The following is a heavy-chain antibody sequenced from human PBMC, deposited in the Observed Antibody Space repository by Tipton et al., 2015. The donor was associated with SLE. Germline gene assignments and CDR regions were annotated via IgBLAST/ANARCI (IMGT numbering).Heavy chain of an antibody. D-gene: IGHD6-13*01. Sequence: SLRLSCAASGFTFSSYSMNWVRQAPGKGLEWVSSISSSSSYIYYADSVKGRFTISRDNAKNSLYLQMNSLRAEDTAVYYCARIAAAGTGAFDYWGQGTLVTVSS. CDR3: ARIAAAGTGAFDY. CDR2: ISSSSSYI. V-gene: IGHV3-21*01. J-gene: IGHJ4*02. CDR1: GFTFSSYS.